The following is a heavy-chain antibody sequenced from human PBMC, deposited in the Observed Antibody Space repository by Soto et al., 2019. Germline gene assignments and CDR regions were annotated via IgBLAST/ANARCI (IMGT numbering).Heavy chain of an antibody. CDR1: GGSISSSNYY. CDR3: ATQEVGGSYVYTFDP. J-gene: IGHJ5*02. D-gene: IGHD1-26*01. Sequence: TLSLTCTVSGGSISSSNYYWGWIRQPPGKGLEWIGSIYYSGSTYYNPSLKSRVTISVDTSKNQFSLKLRSVTAADTAVYYCATQEVGGSYVYTFDPWGQGTLVTVSS. CDR2: IYYSGST. V-gene: IGHV4-39*01.